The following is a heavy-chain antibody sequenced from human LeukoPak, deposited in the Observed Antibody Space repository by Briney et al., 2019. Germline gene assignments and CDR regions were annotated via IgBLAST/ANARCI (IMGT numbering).Heavy chain of an antibody. Sequence: ASVKVSCTASGYTFTTYYMHWVRQAPGQGLEWMGIINPSGGSTIYAQKFQGRVTITAGESTSTAYMELRSLRSEDTAVYYCARGGGPDAFDIWGQGTMVTVSS. D-gene: IGHD3-16*01. CDR3: ARGGGPDAFDI. CDR2: INPSGGST. CDR1: GYTFTTYY. J-gene: IGHJ3*02. V-gene: IGHV1-46*01.